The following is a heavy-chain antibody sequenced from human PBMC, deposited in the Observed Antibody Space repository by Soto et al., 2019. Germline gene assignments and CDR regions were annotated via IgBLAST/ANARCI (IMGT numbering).Heavy chain of an antibody. CDR3: AIRGLSKSEVRGYFDY. Sequence: PGGSLRLSCAASGFTFSSYDMTWVRQAPGKGLGWVSAISGSGHSPNYGDSVKGRFTISRDNSKNTLFMQMNSLRAEDTAVYYCAIRGLSKSEVRGYFDYWGRGTLVTVSS. CDR1: GFTFSSYD. J-gene: IGHJ4*02. D-gene: IGHD3-10*01. CDR2: ISGSGHSP. V-gene: IGHV3-23*01.